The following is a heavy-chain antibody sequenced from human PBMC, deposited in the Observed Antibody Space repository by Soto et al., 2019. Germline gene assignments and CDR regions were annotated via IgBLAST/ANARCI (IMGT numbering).Heavy chain of an antibody. J-gene: IGHJ6*02. Sequence: GGSLRLSCAASGFTFDDYTMHWVRQAPGKGLEWVSLISWDGGSTYYADSVKGRFTISRDNSKNSLYLQMNSLRTEDTALYYCAKGAYYDFWSGYLPLYYYYGMDVWGQGTTVTVSS. D-gene: IGHD3-3*01. CDR1: GFTFDDYT. CDR2: ISWDGGST. CDR3: AKGAYYDFWSGYLPLYYYYGMDV. V-gene: IGHV3-43*01.